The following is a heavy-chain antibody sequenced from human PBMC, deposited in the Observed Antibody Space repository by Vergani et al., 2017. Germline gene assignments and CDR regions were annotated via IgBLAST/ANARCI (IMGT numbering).Heavy chain of an antibody. V-gene: IGHV1-18*01. D-gene: IGHD6-13*01. CDR1: GYTFTSYG. CDR3: ARDQRSSSPRSIDY. CDR2: ISAYNGTP. J-gene: IGHJ4*02. Sequence: QVQLVQSGAEVKKPGASVQVSCKASGYTFTSYGISWVRQAPGQGLEWMGWISAYNGTPHSAQNRQGRVTMTPDTSTSPAYMELRSLRSDDTAVYYCARDQRSSSPRSIDYWGQGTLVTVSS.